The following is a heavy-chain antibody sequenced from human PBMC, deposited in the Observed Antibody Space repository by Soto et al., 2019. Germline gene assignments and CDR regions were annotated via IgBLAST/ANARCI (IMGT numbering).Heavy chain of an antibody. J-gene: IGHJ6*02. Sequence: PAGTLSLTCTVSGGSVRSCDYYWSCIRPAPWQGREGVVYYDYSGNTNSHPSHNRRVTISIDTSKIQFSLNLSSVTAADTAVYFCSRDATQPRDGGYYYYAMDVWGQGTPVTVSS. CDR3: SRDATQPRDGGYYYYAMDV. CDR2: YDYSGNT. CDR1: GGSVRSCDYY. V-gene: IGHV4-61*08. D-gene: IGHD3-16*01.